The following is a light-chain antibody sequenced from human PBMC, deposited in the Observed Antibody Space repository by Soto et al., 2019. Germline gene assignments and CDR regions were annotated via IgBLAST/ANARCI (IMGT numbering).Light chain of an antibody. CDR3: CSYAGSSTYV. CDR2: EVS. V-gene: IGLV2-23*02. CDR1: SRDVGSYNL. Sequence: QSVLTQPASVSGSPGQSITISCTGTSRDVGSYNLVSWYQQHPGKAPKLMIYEVSKRPSGVSNRFSGSKSGNTASLTISGLQAEDEADSYCCSYAGSSTYVFGTGTKVPV. J-gene: IGLJ1*01.